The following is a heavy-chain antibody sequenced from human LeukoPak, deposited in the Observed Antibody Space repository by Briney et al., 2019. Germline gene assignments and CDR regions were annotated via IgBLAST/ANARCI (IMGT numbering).Heavy chain of an antibody. D-gene: IGHD6-19*01. Sequence: GASVKVPCKASGYTFTGYYMHWVRQAPGQGLEWMGWINPNSGGTNYAQKFQGRVTMTRDTSITTAYMELSSLKSDDTAVYYCARGREVSGTVRYWGQGTLVTVS. CDR2: INPNSGGT. CDR3: ARGREVSGTVRY. J-gene: IGHJ4*02. V-gene: IGHV1-2*02. CDR1: GYTFTGYY.